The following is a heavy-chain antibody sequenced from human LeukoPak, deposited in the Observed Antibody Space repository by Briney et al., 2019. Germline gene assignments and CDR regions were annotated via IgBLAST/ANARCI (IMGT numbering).Heavy chain of an antibody. Sequence: GGSLRLSCAASGFTFSNSGMHWVRQAPGKGLEWVAVIWNDGTTQFYADSVKGRFTISRDNSKNTLFLQMNSLRAEDTAVYYCARDQYKNTPLAPWGQGTLVTVSS. CDR2: IWNDGTTQ. V-gene: IGHV3-33*01. CDR3: ARDQYKNTPLAP. D-gene: IGHD2-15*01. CDR1: GFTFSNSG. J-gene: IGHJ5*02.